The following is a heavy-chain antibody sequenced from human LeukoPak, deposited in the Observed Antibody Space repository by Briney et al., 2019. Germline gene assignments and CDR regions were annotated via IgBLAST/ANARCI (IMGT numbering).Heavy chain of an antibody. D-gene: IGHD2-8*02. CDR3: ARDGPYCTGGVCYGRYFGY. Sequence: SQTLSLTCAISGDSVSSNSAAWNWIRQSPSRRLEWLGRTYYRSKRYNDYAVSVKSRITINPGTSKNQFSLQLNSVTPEDTAVYYCARDGPYCTGGVCYGRYFGYWGQGILVTVSS. CDR1: GDSVSSNSAA. CDR2: TYYRSKRYN. J-gene: IGHJ4*02. V-gene: IGHV6-1*01.